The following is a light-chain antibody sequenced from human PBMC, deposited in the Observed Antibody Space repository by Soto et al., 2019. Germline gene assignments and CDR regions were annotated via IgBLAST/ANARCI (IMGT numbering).Light chain of an antibody. CDR1: SGHSSYA. J-gene: IGLJ3*02. CDR3: QTWGTGYWV. CDR2: LNSDGSH. Sequence: QAVVTQSPSASAPLGASVKLTCTLSSGHSSYAIAWHQQQPEKGPRYLMKLNSDGSHSKGDGIPDRFSGSSSGAERYLTISSLQSEDEADYYCQTWGTGYWVFGGGTKLTVL. V-gene: IGLV4-69*01.